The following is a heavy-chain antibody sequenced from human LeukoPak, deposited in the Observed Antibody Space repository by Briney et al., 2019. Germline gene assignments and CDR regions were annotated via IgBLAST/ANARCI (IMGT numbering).Heavy chain of an antibody. CDR2: ISNSRSTK. D-gene: IGHD2/OR15-2a*01. CDR1: GFTFSDYH. CDR3: ARDISSS. Sequence: GSLRLSCAASGFTFSDYHMNWVRQAPGKGLEWVSYISNSRSTKYYADSVKGRFTISRDNAKNSLYLQMNSLRPEDTAVYYCARDISSSWGQGTLVTVSS. V-gene: IGHV3-48*01. J-gene: IGHJ5*02.